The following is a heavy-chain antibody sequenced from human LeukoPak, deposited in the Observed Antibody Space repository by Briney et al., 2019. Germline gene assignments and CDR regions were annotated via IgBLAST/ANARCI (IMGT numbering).Heavy chain of an antibody. CDR3: VRDWTKGLDDAFDI. V-gene: IGHV3-48*03. D-gene: IGHD3/OR15-3a*01. CDR1: GFTFSSYE. J-gene: IGHJ3*02. Sequence: GGSLRLSCAASGFTFSSYEMNWVRQAPGKGLEWVSYISSSGGAIYYADSVKGRFTLSRDNAKNSLDLQMNSLRAEDTAVYYCVRDWTKGLDDAFDIWGRGTMVTVSS. CDR2: ISSSGGAI.